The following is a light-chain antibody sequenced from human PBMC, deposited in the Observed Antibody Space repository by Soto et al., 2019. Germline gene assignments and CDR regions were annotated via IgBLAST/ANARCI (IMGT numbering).Light chain of an antibody. V-gene: IGKV1-27*01. CDR2: AAS. J-gene: IGKJ5*01. CDR3: QNYDSAPIT. Sequence: DIQMTQSPSSRSASVVNRVSITFRASQGISNYLAWYQQKPGKVPKVLIYAASTLQPGVPSRFSGSGSGTDFTLTINSLQPDDIATYYCQNYDSAPITFGQGTRLEIK. CDR1: QGISNY.